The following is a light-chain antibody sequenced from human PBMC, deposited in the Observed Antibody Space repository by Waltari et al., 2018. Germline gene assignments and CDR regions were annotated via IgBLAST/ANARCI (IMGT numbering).Light chain of an antibody. CDR1: QSLLHTDGRHY. V-gene: IGKV2-28*01. CDR3: LKVRKTPQT. CDR2: SCS. Sequence: IELTQSPPSLPVTPGEPATISCRYTQSLLHTDGRHYLEWYLQRPGQSPQLLIFSCSKRASAVPDRFSGSGSGADFTLKISRVEAGDVEVYDCLKVRKTPQTFDQGTKLNIK. J-gene: IGKJ2*01.